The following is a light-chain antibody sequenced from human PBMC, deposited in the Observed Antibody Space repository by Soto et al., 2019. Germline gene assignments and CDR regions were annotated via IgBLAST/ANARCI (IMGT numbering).Light chain of an antibody. V-gene: IGKV3-20*01. CDR3: QQYGSAPPYT. CDR1: QSVSSSY. CDR2: GAS. Sequence: EIVLTQSPGTLSLSPGERATLSCRASQSVSSSYLAWYQQKPGQAPRLLICGASSRATGIPARFSGSGSGTDFTLTISRLEPEDFAVYYCQQYGSAPPYTFGQGTKLEIK. J-gene: IGKJ2*01.